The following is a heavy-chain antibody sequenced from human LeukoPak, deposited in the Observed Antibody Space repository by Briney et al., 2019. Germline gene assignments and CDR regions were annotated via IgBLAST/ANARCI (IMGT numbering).Heavy chain of an antibody. V-gene: IGHV3-23*01. D-gene: IGHD3-10*01. CDR3: AKDLTMVRGVIITSALDY. Sequence: GGSLRLSCAVSGITLSNYGMSWVRQAPGKGLGWVAGISDSGGSTNYADSVKGRLTISRDNSKNTLYLQMNSLRAEDTAVYYCAKDLTMVRGVIITSALDYWGQGTLVTVSS. CDR1: GITLSNYG. CDR2: ISDSGGST. J-gene: IGHJ4*02.